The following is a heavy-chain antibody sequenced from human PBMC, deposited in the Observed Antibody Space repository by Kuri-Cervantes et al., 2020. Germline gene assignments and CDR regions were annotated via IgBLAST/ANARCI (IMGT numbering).Heavy chain of an antibody. CDR2: IYYSVST. V-gene: IGHV4-39*07. J-gene: IGHJ4*02. Sequence: ESLKISCTVSGGSISSSSYYWGWIRQPPGKGLEWIGSIYYSVSTYYNPSLKSRVTISVDTSKNQFSLKLSSVTAADTAVYYCAREGLEYGGSDYWGQGTLVTVSS. CDR3: AREGLEYGGSDY. CDR1: GGSISSSSYY. D-gene: IGHD4-23*01.